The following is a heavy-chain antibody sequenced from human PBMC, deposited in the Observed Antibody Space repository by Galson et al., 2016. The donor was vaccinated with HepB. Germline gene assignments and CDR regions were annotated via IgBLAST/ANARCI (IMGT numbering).Heavy chain of an antibody. CDR1: GFTFRSCW. V-gene: IGHV3-74*01. Sequence: SLRLSCAASGFTFRSCWMHWVRQAPGKGLVWVSRINSDGSSTTYADSVKGRFTISRDNAKDTLYLQMNSLRAEDTAVYYCARVSSGSGSYNDYWGQGTLVTVSS. CDR2: INSDGSST. D-gene: IGHD3-10*01. J-gene: IGHJ4*02. CDR3: ARVSSGSGSYNDY.